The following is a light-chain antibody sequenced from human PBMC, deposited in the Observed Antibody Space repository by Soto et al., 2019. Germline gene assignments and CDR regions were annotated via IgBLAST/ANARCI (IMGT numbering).Light chain of an antibody. V-gene: IGKV1-9*01. J-gene: IGKJ5*01. CDR2: AAS. CDR1: QSISSW. CDR3: QQFNDYPIT. Sequence: LSAAVVARVTITCRASQSISSWLAWYQQKPGKAPKLLMYAASTLQRGVPSRFSGSGSGTEFTLAISSLQAEDFATYYCQQFNDYPITFGQGTRLEIK.